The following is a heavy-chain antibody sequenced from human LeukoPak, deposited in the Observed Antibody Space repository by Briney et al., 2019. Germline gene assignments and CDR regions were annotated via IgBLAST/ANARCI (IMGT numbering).Heavy chain of an antibody. CDR3: AGHYLTVTTHSFDY. CDR1: GGSISSSSYY. J-gene: IGHJ4*02. CDR2: IYYSGST. V-gene: IGHV4-39*01. D-gene: IGHD4-17*01. Sequence: SETLSLTCTVSGGSISSSSYYWGWIRQPPGKGLEWIGSIYYSGSTYYNPSLKSRVTISVDTSKNQFSLKLSSVTAADTAVYYCAGHYLTVTTHSFDYWGQGTLVTVSS.